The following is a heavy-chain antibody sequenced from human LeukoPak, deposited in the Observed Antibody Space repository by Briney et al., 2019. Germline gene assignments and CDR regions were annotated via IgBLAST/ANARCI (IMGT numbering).Heavy chain of an antibody. CDR3: AKGSVGDAYYFDY. J-gene: IGHJ4*02. Sequence: PGGSLRLSCAASGFTFDDYAMHWVRQAPGKGLEWVSGISWNSGSIGYADSVKGRFTISRDNAKNSLYLQMNSLRAEDTALYYCAKGSVGDAYYFDYWGQGTLVTVSS. CDR2: ISWNSGSI. D-gene: IGHD1-26*01. V-gene: IGHV3-9*01. CDR1: GFTFDDYA.